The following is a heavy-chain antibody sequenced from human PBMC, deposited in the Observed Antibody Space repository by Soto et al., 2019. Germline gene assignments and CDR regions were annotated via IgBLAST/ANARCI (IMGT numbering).Heavy chain of an antibody. CDR3: ARGSEGSSSLLASYYYGMDV. D-gene: IGHD3-10*01. V-gene: IGHV1-3*01. J-gene: IGHJ6*02. CDR1: GDTFTKYA. Sequence: ASVKVSCKASGDTFTKYAMHWVRQAPGQRLEWTAWIGAGRGNRKFSQKFQGRVTITKDTPASTVYMELTSLRSEDTAVYYCARGSEGSSSLLASYYYGMDVWGQGTTVTVSS. CDR2: IGAGRGNR.